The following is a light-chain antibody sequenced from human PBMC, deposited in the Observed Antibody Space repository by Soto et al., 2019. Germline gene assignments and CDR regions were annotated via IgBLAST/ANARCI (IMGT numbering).Light chain of an antibody. Sequence: EIVLTQSPGTLSLSPGEGATLSCRASQSVSSSYLAWYQQKPGQAPRLLIYGASSRATGIPDRFGGSGSGTDFTLTISRLEPEDFAVYYCQQHGSSRPFTFGQGTKVDIK. CDR2: GAS. CDR1: QSVSSSY. J-gene: IGKJ2*01. V-gene: IGKV3-20*01. CDR3: QQHGSSRPFT.